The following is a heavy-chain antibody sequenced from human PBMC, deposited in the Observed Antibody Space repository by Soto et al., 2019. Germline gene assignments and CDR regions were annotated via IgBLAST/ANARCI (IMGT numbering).Heavy chain of an antibody. V-gene: IGHV3-66*01. CDR2: IYSAGNT. J-gene: IGHJ4*02. D-gene: IGHD3-3*01. Sequence: SLRLSSAASVCTVRSNYMSCGRQAPGNGLDWISIIYSAGNTYYADSVKGRFTISRDNSKNTLYLQMNSLGAEDTAVYYCARDKRDLRFLEWSYYFDYWGQGTLVTVSS. CDR1: VCTVRSNY. CDR3: ARDKRDLRFLEWSYYFDY.